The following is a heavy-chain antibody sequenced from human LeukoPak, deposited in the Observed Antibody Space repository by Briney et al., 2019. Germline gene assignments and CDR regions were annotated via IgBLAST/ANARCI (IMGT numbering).Heavy chain of an antibody. J-gene: IGHJ4*02. CDR3: ARGSGSYAYFDY. CDR1: GLTFSSYS. Sequence: GGSLRLSCAGSGLTFSSYSMAWVRQAPGKGLEWVSYITSSSSNIYYADSVKGRFTVSRDNAKNSLYLQMNSLRDEDTAVYLCARGSGSYAYFDYWGQGTLVTVSS. CDR2: ITSSSSNI. D-gene: IGHD1-26*01. V-gene: IGHV3-48*02.